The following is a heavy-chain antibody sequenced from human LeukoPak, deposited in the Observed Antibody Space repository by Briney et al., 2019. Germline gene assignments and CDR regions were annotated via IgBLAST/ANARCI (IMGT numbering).Heavy chain of an antibody. Sequence: PSETLSLTCAVYGGFFSGYYWSWIRQPPGKGLEWIGEINHSGSTNYNPSLKSRVTISVDTSKNQFSLKLSSVTAADTAVYYCARISPRYYDSSGYDSGYYFDYWGQGTLVTVSS. J-gene: IGHJ4*02. D-gene: IGHD3-22*01. CDR3: ARISPRYYDSSGYDSGYYFDY. CDR1: GGFFSGYY. V-gene: IGHV4-34*01. CDR2: INHSGST.